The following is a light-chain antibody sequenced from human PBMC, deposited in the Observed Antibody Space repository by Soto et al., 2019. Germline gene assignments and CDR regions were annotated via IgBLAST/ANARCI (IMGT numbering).Light chain of an antibody. CDR3: CSYAGSSTWV. J-gene: IGLJ3*02. V-gene: IGLV2-11*01. Sequence: QSALTQPRSVSASPGQSVTISCTGTSSDVGAYNYVSWYQQHPIKAPKLMIYDVNKRPSGVPDRFSGSKSGNTASLTISGLQAEDEADYYCCSYAGSSTWVFGGGTKLTVL. CDR2: DVN. CDR1: SSDVGAYNY.